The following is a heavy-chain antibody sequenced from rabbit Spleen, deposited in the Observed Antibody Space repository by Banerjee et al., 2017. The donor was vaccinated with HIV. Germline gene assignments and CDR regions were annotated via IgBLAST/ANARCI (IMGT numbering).Heavy chain of an antibody. V-gene: IGHV1S47*01. J-gene: IGHJ4*01. Sequence: QHQLEESGGGLVKPGGSLTLSCKASGIDLISGAVSWVRQAPGKGLEWIGYIDPIFGAIYYANSVKGRFTISSHNAQNTVFLQMTSLTAADTATYFCARDGGTGDYLDGNFNLWGPGTLVTVS. CDR1: GIDLISGA. D-gene: IGHD2-1*01. CDR3: ARDGGTGDYLDGNFNL. CDR2: IDPIFGAI.